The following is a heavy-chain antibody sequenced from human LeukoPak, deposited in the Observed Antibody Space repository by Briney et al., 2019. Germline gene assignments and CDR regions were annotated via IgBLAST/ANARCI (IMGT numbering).Heavy chain of an antibody. CDR3: AREPYSSGWDS. CDR2: INPNSGGT. J-gene: IGHJ4*02. CDR1: GGTFSSYA. D-gene: IGHD6-19*01. V-gene: IGHV1-2*02. Sequence: ASVKVSCKASGGTFSSYAISWVRQAPGQGLEWMGWINPNSGGTKYAQKFQGRVTMTRDTSISTAYMELSRLRSDDTAVYYCAREPYSSGWDSWGQGTLVTVSS.